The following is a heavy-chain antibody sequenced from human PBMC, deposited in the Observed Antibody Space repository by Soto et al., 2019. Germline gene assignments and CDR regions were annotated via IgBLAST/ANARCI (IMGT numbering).Heavy chain of an antibody. CDR3: ARCEGGYHLYYFDY. D-gene: IGHD1-26*01. Sequence: QVQLVQSGAEVKKPGSSVKVSCKASGGTFSSYAISWVRQAPGQGLEWRGGIIPIFGTANYAQKFQGRVTITADESTSTAYMELSRLRSEDTAVYYCARCEGGYHLYYFDYWGQGTLVTVSS. J-gene: IGHJ4*02. CDR2: IIPIFGTA. CDR1: GGTFSSYA. V-gene: IGHV1-69*12.